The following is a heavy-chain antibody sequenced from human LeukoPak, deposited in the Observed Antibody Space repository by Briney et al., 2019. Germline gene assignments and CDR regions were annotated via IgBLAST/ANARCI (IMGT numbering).Heavy chain of an antibody. CDR3: ARGPSRDGYNSPLNWFDP. J-gene: IGHJ5*02. Sequence: PSETLSLTCAVYGGSFSGYYWSWIRQPPGKGLEWIGEINHSGSTNYNPSLKSRVTISVDTSKNQFSLKLSSVTAADTAVYYCARGPSRDGYNSPLNWFDPWGQGTLVTVSS. CDR1: GGSFSGYY. V-gene: IGHV4-34*01. D-gene: IGHD5-24*01. CDR2: INHSGST.